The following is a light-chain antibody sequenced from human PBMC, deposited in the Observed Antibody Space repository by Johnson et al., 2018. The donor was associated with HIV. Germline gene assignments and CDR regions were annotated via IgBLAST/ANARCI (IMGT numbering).Light chain of an antibody. CDR2: ENS. Sequence: SVLTQPPSVSAAPGQKVTISCSGSSSNIGNYYVSWYQQFPGTAPKLLIYENSKRPSGIPDRFSGSKSGPSATLDITGLPTGAEADYYCGTWDSRLSVYVFATGTKVTVL. V-gene: IGLV1-51*02. CDR1: SSNIGNYY. CDR3: GTWDSRLSVYV. J-gene: IGLJ1*01.